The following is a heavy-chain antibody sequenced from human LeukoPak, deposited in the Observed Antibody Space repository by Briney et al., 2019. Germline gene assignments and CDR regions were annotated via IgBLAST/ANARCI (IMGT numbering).Heavy chain of an antibody. J-gene: IGHJ3*02. Sequence: GGSVRLTCVGSGYIFNSYWMSWVRQAPGKGLEWVANIKQDGSKKEYVDSVKGRFTISRDNAKNSLYLQMNSLRAEDTAVYYCAREGVGGFDIWGQGTMVTVSS. V-gene: IGHV3-7*01. CDR2: IKQDGSKK. CDR3: AREGVGGFDI. D-gene: IGHD3-16*01. CDR1: GYIFNSYW.